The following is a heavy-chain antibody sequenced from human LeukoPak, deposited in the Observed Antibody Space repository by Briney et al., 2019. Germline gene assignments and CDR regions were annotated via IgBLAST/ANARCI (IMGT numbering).Heavy chain of an antibody. CDR2: IYSGGST. J-gene: IGHJ4*02. D-gene: IGHD5-12*01. CDR3: ARAVYSGYDFDY. Sequence: GGSLRLSCAASGFTVSSNYMSWVRQAPGKGLEWVSVIYSGGSTYYADSVKGRFTISRDNSKNTLYLQMNSLRAEDTAVYYRARAVYSGYDFDYWGQGTLVTVSS. CDR1: GFTVSSNY. V-gene: IGHV3-53*01.